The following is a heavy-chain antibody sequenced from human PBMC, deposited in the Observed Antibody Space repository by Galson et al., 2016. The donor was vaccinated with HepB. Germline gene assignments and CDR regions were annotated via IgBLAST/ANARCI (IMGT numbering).Heavy chain of an antibody. J-gene: IGHJ4*02. CDR1: GFTFSSYG. V-gene: IGHV3-30*03. D-gene: IGHD3-10*01. CDR3: ARDSFDSHGSGSPLFDY. CDR2: ISYDGSNN. Sequence: SLRLSCAASGFTFSSYGMHWVRQAPGKGLEWVAVISYDGSNNYYADSVKGRFTISRDNSKNTLYLQMNSLRAEDTAVYYCARDSFDSHGSGSPLFDYWGQGTLVTVSS.